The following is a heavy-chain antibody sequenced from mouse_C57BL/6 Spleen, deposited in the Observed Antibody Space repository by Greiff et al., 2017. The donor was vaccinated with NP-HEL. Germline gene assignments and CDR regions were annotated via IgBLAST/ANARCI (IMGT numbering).Heavy chain of an antibody. Sequence: DVKLVESGGGLVKPGGSLKLSCAASGFTFSSYAMSWVRQTPEKRLEWVATISDGGSYTYYPDNVKGRFTISRDNAKNNLYLQMSHLKSEDTAMYYCAREDYGSSYEYFDVWGTRTTVTVSS. J-gene: IGHJ1*03. CDR2: ISDGGSYT. V-gene: IGHV5-4*01. CDR1: GFTFSSYA. D-gene: IGHD1-1*01. CDR3: AREDYGSSYEYFDV.